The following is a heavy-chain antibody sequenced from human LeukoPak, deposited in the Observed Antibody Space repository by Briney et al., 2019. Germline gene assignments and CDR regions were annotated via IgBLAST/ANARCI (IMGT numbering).Heavy chain of an antibody. CDR2: INPNSGGT. D-gene: IGHD1-26*01. V-gene: IGHV1-2*02. Sequence: ASVKVSCKASGYTFTGYYMHWVRQAPGQGLEWMGWINPNSGGTNYAQKFQGRVTMTRDTSISTAYMELSRLRPDDTAVYYCASGSGELLLHYYYYGMDVWGQGTTVTVSS. CDR1: GYTFTGYY. J-gene: IGHJ6*02. CDR3: ASGSGELLLHYYYYGMDV.